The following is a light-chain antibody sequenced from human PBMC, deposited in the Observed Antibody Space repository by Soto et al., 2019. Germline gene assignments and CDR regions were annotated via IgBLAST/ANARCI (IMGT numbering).Light chain of an antibody. V-gene: IGKV3-15*01. CDR2: GAS. Sequence: EIVRTQSPATLPVSPGERATLSCRASQSVSSNLAWYQQKPCQAHRLIIYGASTRATGIPARFSGSGSGTEFTLTISSLQSQDFAVYYCQQYNNWPPWTFGQGTKVDIK. CDR1: QSVSSN. J-gene: IGKJ1*01. CDR3: QQYNNWPPWT.